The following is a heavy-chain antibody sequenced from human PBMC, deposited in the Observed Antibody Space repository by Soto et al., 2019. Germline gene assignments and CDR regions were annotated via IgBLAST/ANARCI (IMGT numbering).Heavy chain of an antibody. CDR2: IQDGGSI. CDR3: ARGEGSGSNARGQ. D-gene: IGHD3-10*01. Sequence: EVLLEESGGDLVQPGGSLRLSCAASGFSVSNNYMTWVRQVPGKGLEWVSVIQDGGSITYADSVRDRFTSSRDSSKNTVFLQMSSLRPEDTAVYFCARGEGSGSNARGQWGQGTLVTVSS. CDR1: GFSVSNNY. V-gene: IGHV3-66*01. J-gene: IGHJ4*02.